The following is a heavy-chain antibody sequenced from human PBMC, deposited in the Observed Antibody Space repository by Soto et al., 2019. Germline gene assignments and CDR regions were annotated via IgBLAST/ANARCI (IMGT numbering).Heavy chain of an antibody. D-gene: IGHD2-2*01. CDR1: GGTFSSYA. Sequence: SVKVSCKASGGTFSSYAISWVRQAPGQGLEWMGGIIPIFGTANYAQKFQGRVTITADESTSTAYMELSSLRSEDTAVYYCARSRLPRAYYYGMDIWGQGTTVTVSS. CDR3: ARSRLPRAYYYGMDI. J-gene: IGHJ6*02. V-gene: IGHV1-69*13. CDR2: IIPIFGTA.